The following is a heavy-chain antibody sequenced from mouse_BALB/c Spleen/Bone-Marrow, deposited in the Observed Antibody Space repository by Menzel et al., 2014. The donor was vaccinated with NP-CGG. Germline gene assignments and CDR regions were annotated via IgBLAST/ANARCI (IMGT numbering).Heavy chain of an antibody. Sequence: VQLQQSGPGLVQPSQSLSITCTVSDFSLTTYGVHWVRQSPGKGLEWLGAIWSGGNTDYNAAFISRLSISKDNSKSQVFFEMNSLQAYDTAIYYCARKLRFYAMDYWGQGTSVTVSS. CDR2: IWSGGNT. D-gene: IGHD1-1*01. J-gene: IGHJ4*01. V-gene: IGHV2-2*01. CDR1: DFSLTTYG. CDR3: ARKLRFYAMDY.